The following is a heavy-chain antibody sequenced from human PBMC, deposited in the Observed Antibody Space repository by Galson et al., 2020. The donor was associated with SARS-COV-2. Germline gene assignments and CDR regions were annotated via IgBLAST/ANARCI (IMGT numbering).Heavy chain of an antibody. Sequence: VQASETLSLTCSVSGGSVSSGLYYWNWIRQQPDKGLEWIGYISHNGSTHYSPSLKSRVTISADTSRNNFSLRLSSVTAADTAVYYCARGEGRITLVRGVIIGFDSWGQGTLVTVSS. J-gene: IGHJ4*02. CDR1: GGSVSSGLYY. D-gene: IGHD3-10*01. V-gene: IGHV4-31*03. CDR2: ISHNGST. CDR3: ARGEGRITLVRGVIIGFDS.